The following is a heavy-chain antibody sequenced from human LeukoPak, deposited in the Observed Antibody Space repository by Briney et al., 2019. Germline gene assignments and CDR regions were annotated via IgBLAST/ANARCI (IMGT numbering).Heavy chain of an antibody. CDR3: AKVYSYYFYGMDV. D-gene: IGHD2-15*01. V-gene: IGHV3-23*01. J-gene: IGHJ6*02. CDR2: ISDSGGST. CDR1: GFTFSSYA. Sequence: GGSLRLSCAASGFTFSSYAVSWVRQAPGKGLEWVSAISDSGGSTYYADSVKGRFTISRDNSKNTLYLQMNSLRAEDTAVYYCAKVYSYYFYGMDVWGQGTTVTVSS.